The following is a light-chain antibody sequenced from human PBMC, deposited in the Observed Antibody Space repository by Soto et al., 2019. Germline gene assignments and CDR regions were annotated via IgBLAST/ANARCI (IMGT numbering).Light chain of an antibody. V-gene: IGKV1-16*02. CDR1: QGISDH. CDR2: GAS. CDR3: QQCQAFPLT. Sequence: DIQLTQSPSSLSASVGDTVTITCRASQGISDHLAWFQQKPGRAPKSLIYGASGLQSGVPPKFSGSGFGTDFSLTINNLQPEDFATYYCQQCQAFPLTFGGGTMVEI. J-gene: IGKJ4*01.